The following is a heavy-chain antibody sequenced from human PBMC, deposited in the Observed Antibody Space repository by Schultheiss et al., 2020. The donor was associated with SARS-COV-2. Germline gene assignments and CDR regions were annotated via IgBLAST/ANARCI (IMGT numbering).Heavy chain of an antibody. J-gene: IGHJ6*02. CDR3: ARDLPSRGSITMVQGVIFGSDDPSYGMDV. V-gene: IGHV3-11*04. CDR2: ISSSGSTI. Sequence: GGSLRLSCAVYGGSFSGYYWSWIRQHPGKGLEWVSYISSSGSTIYYADSVKGRFTISRDNSKNTLYLQMNSLRAEDTAVYYCARDLPSRGSITMVQGVIFGSDDPSYGMDVWGQGTTVTVSS. D-gene: IGHD3-10*01. CDR1: GGSFSGYY.